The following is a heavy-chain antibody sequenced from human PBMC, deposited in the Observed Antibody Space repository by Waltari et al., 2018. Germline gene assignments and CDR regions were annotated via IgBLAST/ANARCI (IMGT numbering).Heavy chain of an antibody. Sequence: MHWVRQAPGQGLEWMGRINPNSGGTNYAQKFQGRVTMTRDTSISTAYMELNRLRSDDTAVYYCARVGSYSSSAIDYWGQGTLVTVSS. CDR3: ARVGSYSSSAIDY. V-gene: IGHV1-2*06. J-gene: IGHJ4*02. CDR2: INPNSGGT. D-gene: IGHD6-6*01.